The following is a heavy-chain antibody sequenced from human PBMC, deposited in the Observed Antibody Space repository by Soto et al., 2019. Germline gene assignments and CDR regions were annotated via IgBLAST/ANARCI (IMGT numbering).Heavy chain of an antibody. CDR1: GGSFSGYY. Sequence: SETLSLTGAVYGGSFSGYYWSWIRQPPGKGLEWIGEINHSGSTNYNPSLKSRVTISVDTSKNQFSLKLSSVTAADTAVYYCARSRRGGAIFGVVRWYFDYWGQGTLVTVS. V-gene: IGHV4-34*01. D-gene: IGHD3-3*01. CDR2: INHSGST. CDR3: ARSRRGGAIFGVVRWYFDY. J-gene: IGHJ4*02.